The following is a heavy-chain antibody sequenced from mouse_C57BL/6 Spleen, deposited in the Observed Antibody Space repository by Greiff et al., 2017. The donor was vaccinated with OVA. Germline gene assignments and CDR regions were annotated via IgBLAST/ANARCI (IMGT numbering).Heavy chain of an antibody. CDR1: GYTFTSYW. V-gene: IGHV1-74*01. Sequence: QVQLQQPGAELVKPGASVKVSCKASGYTFTSYWMHWVKQRPGQGLEWIGRIHPSDSDTNYNQKFKGKATLIVDKSSSTAYMQLSSLTSEDSAVYYCAIELLRPNDMDYWGQGTSVTVSS. CDR3: AIELLRPNDMDY. J-gene: IGHJ4*01. CDR2: IHPSDSDT. D-gene: IGHD1-1*01.